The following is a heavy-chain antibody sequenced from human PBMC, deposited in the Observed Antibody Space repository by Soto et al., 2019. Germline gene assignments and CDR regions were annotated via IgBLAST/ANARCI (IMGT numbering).Heavy chain of an antibody. J-gene: IGHJ4*02. CDR3: ATHSWDH. CDR1: GLTFSKAD. CDR2: ITGSGVNT. Sequence: EVQVSESGGGLVQPGGSLRLSCAASGLTFSKADMSWVRQAPGKGLEWVSAITGSGVNTYYADSVKSRFTVSRDNSQITLLLQMNSLRVEDTAIYYCATHSWDHWGQGTLVTVSS. V-gene: IGHV3-23*01.